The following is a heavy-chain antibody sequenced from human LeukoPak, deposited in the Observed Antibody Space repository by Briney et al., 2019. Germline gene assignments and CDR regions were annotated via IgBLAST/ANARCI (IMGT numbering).Heavy chain of an antibody. CDR1: GGSISSYY. CDR3: ARKKQLNYYYYYMDV. J-gene: IGHJ6*03. V-gene: IGHV3-20*04. D-gene: IGHD1-1*01. CDR2: INWNGGST. Sequence: ETLSLTCTVSGGSISSYYWSWVRQAPGKGLEWVSGINWNGGSTGYADSVKGRFTISRDNAKNSLYLQMNSLRAEDTALYYCARKKQLNYYYYYMDVWGKGTTVTVSS.